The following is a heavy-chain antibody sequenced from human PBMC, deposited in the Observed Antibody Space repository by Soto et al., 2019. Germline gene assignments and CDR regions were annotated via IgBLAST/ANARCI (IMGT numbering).Heavy chain of an antibody. J-gene: IGHJ6*02. Sequence: PAESLIISFKGSGYRFNSYWIASVRQMLGKGQQRIGMIYPGDHHITYNPSFNGQGTMSADKSISPAYLQWSSLKASDSATYYCARQGSNAAYVYYAIDVWGQGTTVAV. V-gene: IGHV5-51*01. CDR1: GYRFNSYW. CDR2: IYPGDHHI. CDR3: ARQGSNAAYVYYAIDV. D-gene: IGHD3-16*01.